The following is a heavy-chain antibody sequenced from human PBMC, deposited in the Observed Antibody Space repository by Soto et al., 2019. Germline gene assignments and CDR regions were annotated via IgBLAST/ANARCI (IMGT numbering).Heavy chain of an antibody. CDR1: GFTFNYYG. CDR3: ATMGPGPIIEDKFYSYVIDV. D-gene: IGHD2-15*01. Sequence: QVQLVESGGGVVQRGTSLRLSCAASGFTFNYYGMHWVRQAPGKGLERMAVISYDGSKKHYADSVKGRFAISRDNYRNTVYLQLNSLRPEDTAVYYCATMGPGPIIEDKFYSYVIDVWGQGTTVTVSS. J-gene: IGHJ6*02. CDR2: ISYDGSKK. V-gene: IGHV3-30*03.